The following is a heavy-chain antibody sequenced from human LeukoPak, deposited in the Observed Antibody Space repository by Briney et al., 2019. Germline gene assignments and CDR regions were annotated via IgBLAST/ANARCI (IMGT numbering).Heavy chain of an antibody. D-gene: IGHD6-6*01. Sequence: ASVNVSCKASGGTFSSYAISWVRQAPGQGLEWMGGIIPIFGTANYAQRFQGRVTITAGEATSTAYMELSSLRSEDTAVYYCARELYSSSSRHFDYWGQGTLVPVSS. CDR3: ARELYSSSSRHFDY. CDR2: IIPIFGTA. J-gene: IGHJ4*02. CDR1: GGTFSSYA. V-gene: IGHV1-69*01.